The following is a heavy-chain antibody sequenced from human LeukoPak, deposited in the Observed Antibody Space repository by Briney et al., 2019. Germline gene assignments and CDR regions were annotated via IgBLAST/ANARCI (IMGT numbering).Heavy chain of an antibody. D-gene: IGHD2-8*02. V-gene: IGHV4-4*09. Sequence: SVTLSLTCTVSGDSISSYYWSWIRQPPGKALEWIGYIYIRGGTNYSPSLKSRVTISLDTSKNQSSLNLYSVTAADTAFYYCARTHTTGLSDYWGQGTLVTVSS. J-gene: IGHJ4*02. CDR1: GDSISSYY. CDR2: IYIRGGT. CDR3: ARTHTTGLSDY.